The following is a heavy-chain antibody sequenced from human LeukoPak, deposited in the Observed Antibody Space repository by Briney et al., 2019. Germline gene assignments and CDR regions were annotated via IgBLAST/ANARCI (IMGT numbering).Heavy chain of an antibody. D-gene: IGHD3-22*01. Sequence: ASVKVSCKASGYTFTSYGISWVRQAPGQGLEWMGWISAYNGNTNYAQKLQGRVTMTTDTSTSTAYMELRSLRSDDTAVYYCARGEVVEAYYYDSSDPRGDYWGQGTLVTVSS. V-gene: IGHV1-18*01. CDR1: GYTFTSYG. CDR3: ARGEVVEAYYYDSSDPRGDY. J-gene: IGHJ4*02. CDR2: ISAYNGNT.